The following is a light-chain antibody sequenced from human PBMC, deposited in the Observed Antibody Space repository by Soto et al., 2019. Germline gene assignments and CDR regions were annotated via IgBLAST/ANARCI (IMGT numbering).Light chain of an antibody. J-gene: IGKJ4*01. CDR2: GAS. CDR3: QQRSNWPPG. V-gene: IGKV3D-20*02. CDR1: QSVSSSY. Sequence: EIVLTQSPGTLSLSPGERATLSCRASQSVSSSYLAWYQQKPGQAPRLLIYGASSRATGIPDRFSGSGSGTDFTLTISRLEPEDFAVYYCQQRSNWPPGVGGGTKVDIK.